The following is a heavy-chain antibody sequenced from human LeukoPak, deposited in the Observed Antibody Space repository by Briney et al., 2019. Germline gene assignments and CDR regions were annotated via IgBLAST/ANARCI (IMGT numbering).Heavy chain of an antibody. V-gene: IGHV4-59*01. J-gene: IGHJ4*02. CDR3: ARGNSGSYYGFDY. Sequence: SETLSLTCTVSGGSIGSYYWSWIRQPPGKGLEWIGYIYYTGSTNYNPSLKSRVSVDTSKNQFSLKLSSVTAADTAVYYCARGNSGSYYGFDYWGQGTLVTVSS. D-gene: IGHD1-26*01. CDR1: GGSIGSYY. CDR2: IYYTGST.